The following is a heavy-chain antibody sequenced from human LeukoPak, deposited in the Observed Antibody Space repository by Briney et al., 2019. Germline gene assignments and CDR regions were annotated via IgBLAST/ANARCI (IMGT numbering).Heavy chain of an antibody. CDR1: GGSISSYY. D-gene: IGHD3-22*01. CDR3: ASGFYYYDSSGYYADAFDI. CDR2: IYYSGST. Sequence: SETLSLTCTVSGGSISSYYWSWIRQPPGKGLEWIGYIYYSGSTYYNPSLKSRVTISVDTSKNQFSLKLSSATAADTAVYYCASGFYYYDSSGYYADAFDIWGQGTMVTVSS. J-gene: IGHJ3*02. V-gene: IGHV4-59*12.